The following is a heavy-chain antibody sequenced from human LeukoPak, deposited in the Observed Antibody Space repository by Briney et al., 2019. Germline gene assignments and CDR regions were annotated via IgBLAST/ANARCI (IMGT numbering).Heavy chain of an antibody. Sequence: SETLSLTCTVSGGSISSSDFYWAWVRQPPGKGLEWIGYIYYSGSTNYNPSLKSRVTISVDTSKNQFSLKLSSVTAADTAVYYCARESYYDSSGYYDYWGQGTLVTVSS. CDR1: GGSISSSDFY. D-gene: IGHD3-22*01. CDR3: ARESYYDSSGYYDY. CDR2: IYYSGST. V-gene: IGHV4-61*08. J-gene: IGHJ4*02.